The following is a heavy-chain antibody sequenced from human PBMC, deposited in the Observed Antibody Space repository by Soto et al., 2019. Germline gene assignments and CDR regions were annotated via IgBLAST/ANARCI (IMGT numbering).Heavy chain of an antibody. J-gene: IGHJ5*02. CDR2: IYSSGST. D-gene: IGHD3-10*01. V-gene: IGHV4-59*01. CDR3: ARESAGSHKNNWFDP. Sequence: PSETLSLTCTVSGGSISSYYWSWIRQPPGKGLEWIGYIYSSGSTYYNPSLKSRVTMSVDTSRNQLLLQLNSVTAADTAVYYCARESAGSHKNNWFDPWGQGTLVTVSS. CDR1: GGSISSYY.